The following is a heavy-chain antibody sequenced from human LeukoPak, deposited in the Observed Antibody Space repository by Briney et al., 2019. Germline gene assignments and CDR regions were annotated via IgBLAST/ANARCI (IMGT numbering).Heavy chain of an antibody. Sequence: SETLSLTCAVYSASFSGYYWSWIRQPPGKGLEWIGEINHSGSINYSPSLKSRVTISIDTSKNQFSLKLSSVTVADTAVYYCARGRLKSNVRVSQAAHSSSWYSYYFDYWGQGTLVTVSS. CDR1: SASFSGYY. D-gene: IGHD6-13*01. V-gene: IGHV4-34*01. J-gene: IGHJ4*02. CDR2: INHSGSI. CDR3: ARGRLKSNVRVSQAAHSSSWYSYYFDY.